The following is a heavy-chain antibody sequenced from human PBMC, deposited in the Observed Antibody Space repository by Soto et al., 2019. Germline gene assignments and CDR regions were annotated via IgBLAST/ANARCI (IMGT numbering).Heavy chain of an antibody. V-gene: IGHV3-74*01. CDR2: IDSYGSAT. CDR1: GFSFRRYW. J-gene: IGHJ4*02. CDR3: ARGWVEALSRQPPTDY. Sequence: PGGSLRLSCAASGFSFRRYWMHWVRQAPGKGPVWVSRIDSYGSATSQVDSVEGRFTISSDNAKNTLYLQMNSLRAEDTAVYYCARGWVEALSRQPPTDYWGQGPMVTVSS. D-gene: IGHD3-16*02.